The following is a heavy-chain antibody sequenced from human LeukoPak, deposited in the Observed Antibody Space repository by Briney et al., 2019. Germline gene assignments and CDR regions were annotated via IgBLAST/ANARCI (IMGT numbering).Heavy chain of an antibody. CDR3: ARTLDSRRYIVRRPYSMDV. D-gene: IGHD3-22*01. CDR2: INHSGST. CDR1: GGSFSGYY. V-gene: IGHV4-34*01. Sequence: KPSETLSLTCAVCGGSFSGYYWNWIRQPPGKGLKWIGEINHSGSTTYNRSLKSRVTISLDTSKNQFSLELSSATAADTAVYYCARTLDSRRYIVRRPYSMDVWGQGTTVTVSS. J-gene: IGHJ6*02.